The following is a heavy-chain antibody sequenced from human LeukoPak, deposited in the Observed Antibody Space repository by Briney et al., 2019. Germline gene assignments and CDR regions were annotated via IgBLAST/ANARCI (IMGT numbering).Heavy chain of an antibody. CDR3: ARGRGRMNWFDP. J-gene: IGHJ5*02. CDR2: INHSGST. CDR1: GGSFSGYY. Sequence: SETLSLTCAVYGGSFSGYYWSWIRQSPGKGLEWIGEINHSGSTNYNPSLKSRVTISVDTSKNQFSLKLSSVTAADTAVYYCARGRGRMNWFDPWGQGTLVTVSS. V-gene: IGHV4-34*01. D-gene: IGHD3-16*01.